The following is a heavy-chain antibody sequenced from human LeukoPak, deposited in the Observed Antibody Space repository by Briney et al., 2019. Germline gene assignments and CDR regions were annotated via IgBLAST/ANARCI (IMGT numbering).Heavy chain of an antibody. V-gene: IGHV4-39*02. J-gene: IGHJ4*02. CDR1: GGSISSSSYY. CDR3: ARENYDYVWGSYRPTH. Sequence: PSETLSLTCTVSGGSISSSSYYWGWIRQPPGKGLEWIGSIYYSGSTYYNPSLKSRVTISVDTSKNQFSLKLSSVTAADTAVYYCARENYDYVWGSYRPTHWGQGTLSPSPQ. CDR2: IYYSGST. D-gene: IGHD3-16*02.